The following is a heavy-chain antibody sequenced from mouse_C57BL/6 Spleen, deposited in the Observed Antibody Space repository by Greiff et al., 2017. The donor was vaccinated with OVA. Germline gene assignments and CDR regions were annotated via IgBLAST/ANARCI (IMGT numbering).Heavy chain of an antibody. CDR3: ARFDYGSSYDFDY. V-gene: IGHV1-7*01. D-gene: IGHD1-1*01. Sequence: QVQLKASGAELAKPGASVKLSCKASGYTFTSYWMHWVKQRPGQGLEWIGYINPSSGYTKYNQKFKDKATLTADKSSSTAYMQLSSLTYEDSAVYYCARFDYGSSYDFDYWGQGTTLTVSS. J-gene: IGHJ2*01. CDR1: GYTFTSYW. CDR2: INPSSGYT.